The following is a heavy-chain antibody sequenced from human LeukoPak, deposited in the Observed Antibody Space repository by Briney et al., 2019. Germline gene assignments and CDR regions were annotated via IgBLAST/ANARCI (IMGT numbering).Heavy chain of an antibody. Sequence: SETLSLTCTVSGYSISSGYYWGWIRQPPGKGLEWIGSIYHSGSTYYNPSLKSRVTISVDTSKNQFSLKLSSVTDADTAVYYCYDSSGYNSGFDYWGQGTLVTVSS. J-gene: IGHJ4*02. CDR1: GYSISSGYY. CDR2: IYHSGST. CDR3: YDSSGYNSGFDY. V-gene: IGHV4-38-2*02. D-gene: IGHD3-22*01.